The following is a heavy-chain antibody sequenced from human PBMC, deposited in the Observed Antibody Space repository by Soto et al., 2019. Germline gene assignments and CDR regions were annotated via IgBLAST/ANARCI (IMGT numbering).Heavy chain of an antibody. J-gene: IGHJ5*02. CDR2: IDSSGGTI. D-gene: IGHD5-18*01. CDR3: ASLWGRQLWLPPP. CDR1: GFTFSNYE. Sequence: LRLSCAASGFTFSNYEMNWVRQAPGKGLEWVSNIDSSGGTIYYADSVKGRFTISRDNAKNSLYLQMNSLRVEDTAVYYCASLWGRQLWLPPPWGQGTQVTVSS. V-gene: IGHV3-48*03.